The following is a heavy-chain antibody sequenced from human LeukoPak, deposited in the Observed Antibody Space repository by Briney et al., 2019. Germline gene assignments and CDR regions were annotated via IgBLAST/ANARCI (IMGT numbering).Heavy chain of an antibody. CDR1: GGTFSSYA. CDR2: IIPIFGTA. Sequence: SVKVSCKASGGTFSSYAISWVRQAPGQGLEWMGGIIPIFGTANYAQKFQGRVTITADESASTAYMELSSLRSEDTAVYYCASIGADTMVRGVITPGDYYYGMDVWGQGTTVTVSS. CDR3: ASIGADTMVRGVITPGDYYYGMDV. J-gene: IGHJ6*02. V-gene: IGHV1-69*13. D-gene: IGHD3-10*01.